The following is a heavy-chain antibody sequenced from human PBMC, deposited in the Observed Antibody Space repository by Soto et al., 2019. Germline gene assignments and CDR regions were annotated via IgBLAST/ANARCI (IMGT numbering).Heavy chain of an antibody. CDR3: ARDSVRGGPYYYYYGMDV. J-gene: IGHJ6*02. CDR1: GFTVSSNY. V-gene: IGHV3-53*01. Sequence: GGSLRLSCAASGFTVSSNYMSWVRRAPGKGLEWVSVIYSGGSTYYADSVKGRFTISRDNSKNTLYLQMNSLRAEDTAVYYCARDSVRGGPYYYYYGMDVWGQGTTVTVSS. CDR2: IYSGGST. D-gene: IGHD3-10*01.